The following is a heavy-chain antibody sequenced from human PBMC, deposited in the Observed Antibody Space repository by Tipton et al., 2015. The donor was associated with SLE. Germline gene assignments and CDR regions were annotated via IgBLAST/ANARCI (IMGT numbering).Heavy chain of an antibody. CDR1: GFTFSSYA. D-gene: IGHD3-10*01. J-gene: IGHJ4*02. V-gene: IGHV3-30*04. CDR2: ISSDGSNK. CDR3: ARDLVRGVIITGRVY. Sequence: RSLRLSCAASGFTFSSYAMHWVRQAPGKGLEWVALISSDGSNKYYSDSVKGRFTISRDNSKNTLYLQMNSLSAEDTAVYYCARDLVRGVIITGRVYWGQGTLVTVSS.